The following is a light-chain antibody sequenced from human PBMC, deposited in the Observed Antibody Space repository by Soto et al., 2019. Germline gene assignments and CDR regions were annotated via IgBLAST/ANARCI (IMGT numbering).Light chain of an antibody. V-gene: IGKV3-15*01. CDR3: QQYYSTPRT. CDR1: QSVATN. Sequence: EIVMTQSPATLSVAPGERATLSCRASQSVATNLAWYQQKPGQPPRLLIYGASTRATGIPARFSGSGSGTEFTLTISSLQSVDFAVYYCQQYYSTPRTFGQGTKVDIK. J-gene: IGKJ2*01. CDR2: GAS.